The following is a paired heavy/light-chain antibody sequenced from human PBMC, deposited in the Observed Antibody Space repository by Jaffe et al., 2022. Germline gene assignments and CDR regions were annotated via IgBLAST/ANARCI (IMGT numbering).Light chain of an antibody. CDR2: QAS. CDR3: QQYNGYST. CDR1: QSIGRW. J-gene: IGKJ1*01. Sequence: DIQMTQSPSTLSASVGDGVTITCRASQSIGRWLAWYQQKPGKAPKLLIYQASSLESGVPSRFSGSGSGTEFTLTISSLQPDDSATYYCQQYNGYSTFGQGTNVEIK. V-gene: IGKV1-5*03.
Heavy chain of an antibody. D-gene: IGHD6-19*01. Sequence: EVQVVQSGAEVKKPGESLKISCKASGYSFTTYWIGWVRQMPGKGLECMGVIYPGDSDTRYSPSFQGQVTLSVDKSISTAYLQWSSLKASDTAIYYCVRHSEAGGLTSPFDIWGQGTLVTVSS. CDR2: IYPGDSDT. V-gene: IGHV5-51*01. J-gene: IGHJ3*02. CDR1: GYSFTTYW. CDR3: VRHSEAGGLTSPFDI.